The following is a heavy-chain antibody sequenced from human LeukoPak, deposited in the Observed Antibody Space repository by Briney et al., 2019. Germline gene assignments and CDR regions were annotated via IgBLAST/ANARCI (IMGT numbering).Heavy chain of an antibody. V-gene: IGHV4-30-2*01. Sequence: SETLSLTCTVSGGSISSGGYYWSWIRQPPGNGLEWIGYIYHSGSTYYNPSLKSRVTISVDRSKNQFSLKLSSVTAADTAVYYCASYTYYDFWSGYPYFDYWGQGTLVTVSS. J-gene: IGHJ4*02. CDR1: GGSISSGGYY. CDR3: ASYTYYDFWSGYPYFDY. D-gene: IGHD3-3*01. CDR2: IYHSGST.